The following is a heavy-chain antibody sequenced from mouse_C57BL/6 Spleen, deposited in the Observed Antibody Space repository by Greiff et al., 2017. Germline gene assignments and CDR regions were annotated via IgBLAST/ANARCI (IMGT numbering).Heavy chain of an antibody. CDR1: GYTFTDYN. CDR2: INPNNGGT. V-gene: IGHV1-18*01. CDR3: ARRTLRGMDY. J-gene: IGHJ4*01. Sequence: VQLQQSGPELVKPGASVTIPCKASGYTFTDYNMDWVKQSHGKSLEWIGDINPNNGGTIYNQKFKGKATLTVDKSSSTAYMELRSLTSEDTAVYYCARRTLRGMDYWGQGTSVTVSS.